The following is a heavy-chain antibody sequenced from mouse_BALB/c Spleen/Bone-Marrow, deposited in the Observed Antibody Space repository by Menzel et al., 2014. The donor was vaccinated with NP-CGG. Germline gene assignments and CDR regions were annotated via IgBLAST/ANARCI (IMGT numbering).Heavy chain of an antibody. CDR3: IAYYRYEYYFDY. CDR2: IDPENGNT. J-gene: IGHJ2*01. V-gene: IGHV14-1*02. CDR1: GFNIKDYY. D-gene: IGHD2-14*01. Sequence: VQLQQSGAELVRPGALVKLSCKASGFNIKDYYMHWVKQRPEQGLEWIGWIDPENGNTKYDPEFQGKASITADTSSNTAYLQLSSLTSEDTAVYYCIAYYRYEYYFDYWGQGTTLTVSS.